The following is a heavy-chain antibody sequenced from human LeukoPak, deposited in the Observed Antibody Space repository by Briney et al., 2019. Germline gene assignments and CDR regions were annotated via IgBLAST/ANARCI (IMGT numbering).Heavy chain of an antibody. CDR2: IIPIFGTA. V-gene: IGHV1-69*01. CDR3: ASTYYGDYVTYYYYGMDV. J-gene: IGHJ6*02. D-gene: IGHD4-17*01. CDR1: GGTFSSYA. Sequence: SVKVSCKASGGTFSSYAISWVRQAPGQGLEWMGGIIPIFGTANYAQKFQGRVTITADESTSTAYMELSSLRSEDTAVYYCASTYYGDYVTYYYYGMDVWGQGTTVTVSS.